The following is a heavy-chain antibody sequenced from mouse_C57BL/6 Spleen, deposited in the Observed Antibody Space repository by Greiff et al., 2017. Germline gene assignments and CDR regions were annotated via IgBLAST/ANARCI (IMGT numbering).Heavy chain of an antibody. CDR2: ISYDGSN. D-gene: IGHD2-5*01. CDR3: AREGYDSNYVYFDV. J-gene: IGHJ1*03. CDR1: GYSITSGYY. V-gene: IGHV3-6*01. Sequence: EVKLQESGPGLVKPSQSLSLTCSVTGYSITSGYYWNWIRQFPGNKLEWMGYISYDGSNNYNPSLKNRISITRDTSKNQFFLKLNSVTTEDTATYYCAREGYDSNYVYFDVWGTGTTVTVSS.